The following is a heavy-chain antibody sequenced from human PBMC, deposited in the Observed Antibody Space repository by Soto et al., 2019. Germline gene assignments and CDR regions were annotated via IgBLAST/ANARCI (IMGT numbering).Heavy chain of an antibody. V-gene: IGHV3-23*01. J-gene: IGHJ4*02. CDR3: ARHRYSSGWYVWVPDY. CDR1: GFTFSSYA. Sequence: PGGSLRLSCAASGFTFSSYAMSWVRQAPGKGLEWVSAISGSGGSTYYADSVKGRFTISRDNSKNTLYLQMNSLRAEDTAVYYCARHRYSSGWYVWVPDYWGQGTRVTVSS. CDR2: ISGSGGST. D-gene: IGHD6-19*01.